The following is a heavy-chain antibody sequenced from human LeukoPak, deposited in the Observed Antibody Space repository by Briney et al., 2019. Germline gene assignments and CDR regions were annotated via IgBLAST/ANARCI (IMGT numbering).Heavy chain of an antibody. CDR2: ISGSGGST. V-gene: IGHV3-23*01. D-gene: IGHD6-19*01. Sequence: GGSLRLSCAASGFTFCSHAMSWVRQAPGKGLEWVSAISGSGGSTYYADSVKGRFTISRDNSKNTLYLQMNSLRAEDTAVYYCAKAVRGGWSRMFDYWGQGTLVTVSS. CDR1: GFTFCSHA. J-gene: IGHJ4*02. CDR3: AKAVRGGWSRMFDY.